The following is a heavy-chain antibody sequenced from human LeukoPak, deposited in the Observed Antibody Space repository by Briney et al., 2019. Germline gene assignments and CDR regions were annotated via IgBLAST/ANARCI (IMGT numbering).Heavy chain of an antibody. CDR3: ARGLRYFDWLLI. J-gene: IGHJ3*02. D-gene: IGHD3-9*01. CDR2: MNPNSGNT. V-gene: IGHV1-8*01. Sequence: ASVKVSFKASGYTFTSYDINGVRQATGQGLEWMGWMNPNSGNTGYAQKFQGRVTMTRNTSISTAYMELSSLRSEDTAVYYCARGLRYFDWLLIWGQGTMVTVSS. CDR1: GYTFTSYD.